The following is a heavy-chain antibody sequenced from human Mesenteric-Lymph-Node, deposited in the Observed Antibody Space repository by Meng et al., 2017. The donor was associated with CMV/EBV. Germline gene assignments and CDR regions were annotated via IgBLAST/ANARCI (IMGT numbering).Heavy chain of an antibody. CDR2: INHSGST. Sequence: SETLSLTCAVHGGSFSGYYWSWIRQPPGKGLEWIGEINHSGSTNYNPSLKSRVTISVDTSKNQFSLNLSPVTAADTAVYYCARVYTPGSYRPWDYWGQGTLVTVSS. CDR3: ARVYTPGSYRPWDY. D-gene: IGHD3-16*02. V-gene: IGHV4-34*01. J-gene: IGHJ4*02. CDR1: GGSFSGYY.